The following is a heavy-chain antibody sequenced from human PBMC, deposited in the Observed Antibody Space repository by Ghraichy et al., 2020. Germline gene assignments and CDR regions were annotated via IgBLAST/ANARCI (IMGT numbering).Heavy chain of an antibody. CDR2: ISWNSVII. J-gene: IGHJ6*03. CDR3: AKDSYGAYPEGYFFYMDV. CDR1: GFTFDDSA. D-gene: IGHD4/OR15-4a*01. Sequence: SLRLSCAASGFTFDDSAMHWVRQAPGKGLEWVSGISWNSVIIAYADSVKGRFTISRDNAKNSLFLQMNSLRAEDTALYYCAKDSYGAYPEGYFFYMDVWGQGTTVTVSS. V-gene: IGHV3-9*01.